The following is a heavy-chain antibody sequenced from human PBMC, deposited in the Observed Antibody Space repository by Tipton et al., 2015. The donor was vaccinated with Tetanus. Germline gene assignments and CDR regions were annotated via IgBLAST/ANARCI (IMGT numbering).Heavy chain of an antibody. Sequence: SLRLSCAVSGFTFSNFGMNWVRQAPGKGLEWVASISSTSTYIYYTGSVKGRFTIFRDNAKNSLYLQMNSLRAEDTAVYYCVRTGYLSDTRGSSLLAKNGLDLWGQGTLVTVSS. J-gene: IGHJ5*02. CDR2: ISSTSTYI. CDR3: VRTGYLSDTRGSSLLAKNGLDL. V-gene: IGHV3-21*01. D-gene: IGHD2-8*02. CDR1: GFTFSNFG.